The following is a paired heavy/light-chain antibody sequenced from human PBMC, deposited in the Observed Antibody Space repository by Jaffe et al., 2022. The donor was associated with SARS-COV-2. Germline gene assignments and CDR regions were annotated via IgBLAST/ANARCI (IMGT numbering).Light chain of an antibody. CDR1: QSVNSN. V-gene: IGKV3-15*01. CDR3: QQFTNWPRT. CDR2: DAS. J-gene: IGKJ1*01. Sequence: EIVMTQSPATLSVSPGERATLSCRASQSVNSNLAWYQQKPGQAPRLLIYDASTRAAGFPARFSGAGSGTQFTLTITSLQSEDFAVYYCQQFTNWPRTFGQGTKVEIK.
Heavy chain of an antibody. D-gene: IGHD7-27*01. V-gene: IGHV3-23*01. Sequence: EVQLLESGGGLVQPGGSLRLSCAASGFTFKSYAMSWVRQAPGKGLEWVSAISGTAVGTYYSDSVKGRYTISRDNSRDTVFLQMNSLRAEDTAVYYCAKHASNPWGPFDDWGQGTLVTVSS. CDR1: GFTFKSYA. CDR2: ISGTAVGT. J-gene: IGHJ4*02. CDR3: AKHASNPWGPFDD.